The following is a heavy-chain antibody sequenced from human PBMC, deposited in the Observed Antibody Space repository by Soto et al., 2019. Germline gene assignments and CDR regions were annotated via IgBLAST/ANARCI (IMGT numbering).Heavy chain of an antibody. J-gene: IGHJ4*02. D-gene: IGHD4-4*01. V-gene: IGHV4-39*01. CDR2: INYSGST. CDR3: ARPTRTDYSRVGKFDY. CDR1: GGSISSSSYY. Sequence: SETLSLTCTVSGGSISSSSYYWGWIRQPPGKGLEWIGSINYSGSTYYNPSLKSRVTISVDTSKNQLSLKLSSVTAADTAVYYCARPTRTDYSRVGKFDYWGQGTLVTVSS.